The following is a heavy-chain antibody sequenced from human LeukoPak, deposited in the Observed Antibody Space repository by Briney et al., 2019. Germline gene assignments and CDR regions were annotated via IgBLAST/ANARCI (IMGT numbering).Heavy chain of an antibody. J-gene: IGHJ6*02. CDR1: GGTFSSYA. CDR2: IIPIFGTA. D-gene: IGHD2-2*01. CDR3: ARLGYCSSTSCYAFILGYYYYGMDV. Sequence: ASVKVSCKASGGTFSSYAISWVRQAPGQGLEWMGGIIPIFGTANYAQKFQGRVTITADESTSTAYMELSSLRSEDTAVYYCARLGYCSSTSCYAFILGYYYYGMDVWGQGTTVTVSS. V-gene: IGHV1-69*13.